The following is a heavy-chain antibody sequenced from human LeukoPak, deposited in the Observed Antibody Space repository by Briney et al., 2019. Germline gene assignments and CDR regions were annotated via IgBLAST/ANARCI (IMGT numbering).Heavy chain of an antibody. J-gene: IGHJ4*02. V-gene: IGHV1-18*01. CDR1: GYTFISYG. D-gene: IGHD6-19*01. CDR2: ISAYNGNT. Sequence: ASVKISCKASGYTFISYGISWVRQARGQGLEWMGWISAYNGNTNYAQKLQGRVTMTTDTSTSTAYMELRSLRSDDTAVYYCARGGSGWFGGFYYFDYWGQGTLVTVSS. CDR3: ARGGSGWFGGFYYFDY.